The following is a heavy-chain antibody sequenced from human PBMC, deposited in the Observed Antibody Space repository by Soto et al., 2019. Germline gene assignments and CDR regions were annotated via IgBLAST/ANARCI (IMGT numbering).Heavy chain of an antibody. CDR2: IYYSGST. J-gene: IGHJ5*02. CDR1: GVSISSYY. D-gene: IGHD3-3*01. CDR3: ARVTRRYYDFWSGPDYGYNWFDP. V-gene: IGHV4-59*01. Sequence: SETLSLTCTVSGVSISSYYWSWIRQPPGKGLEWIGYIYYSGSTNYNPSLKSRVTISVDTSKNQFSLKLSSVTAADTAVYYCARVTRRYYDFWSGPDYGYNWFDPWGQGTLVTVSS.